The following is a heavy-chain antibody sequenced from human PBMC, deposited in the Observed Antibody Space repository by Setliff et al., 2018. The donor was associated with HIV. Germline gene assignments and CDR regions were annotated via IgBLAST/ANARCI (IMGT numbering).Heavy chain of an antibody. J-gene: IGHJ4*02. CDR1: GFNFKTYG. V-gene: IGHV3-48*04. CDR3: ARGQTSVTLQFDH. CDR2: IGSSNHGI. D-gene: IGHD4-17*01. Sequence: PGGSLRLSCAASGFNFKTYGMTWVRQAPGKGLDWVAHIGSSNHGIHYTASVQGRFTVSRDNAKNSLFLQMNSLRAEDTAVYYCARGQTSVTLQFDHWGQGTLVTVSS.